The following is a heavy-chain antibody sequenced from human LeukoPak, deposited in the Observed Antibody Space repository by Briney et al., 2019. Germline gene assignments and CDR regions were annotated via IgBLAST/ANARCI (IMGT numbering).Heavy chain of an antibody. J-gene: IGHJ3*02. CDR3: ARHIPRSVLTMVRGVIAGAFDI. Sequence: SQTLSLTCAVSGGSISSGGYYWSWIRQPPGKGLEWIGYIYHSGSTYYNPSLKSRVTISVDTSKNQFSLKLSSVTAADTAVYYCARHIPRSVLTMVRGVIAGAFDIWGQGTMVTVSS. D-gene: IGHD3-10*01. CDR2: IYHSGST. CDR1: GGSISSGGYY. V-gene: IGHV4-30-2*01.